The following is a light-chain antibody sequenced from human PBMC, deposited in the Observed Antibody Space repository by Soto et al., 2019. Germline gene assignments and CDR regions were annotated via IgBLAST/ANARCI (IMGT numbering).Light chain of an antibody. CDR1: SSNIGAGYD. Sequence: QSVLTQPPSVSGAPGQRVTISCSGTSSNIGAGYDVHWYHQVPGTAPKLLIYGNNNRPSGVPDRFSGSRSGTSASLAITGLRAEDEAYYYCQSFDPNRRGSVLGGGTKVTVL. CDR3: QSFDPNRRGSV. CDR2: GNN. V-gene: IGLV1-40*01. J-gene: IGLJ3*02.